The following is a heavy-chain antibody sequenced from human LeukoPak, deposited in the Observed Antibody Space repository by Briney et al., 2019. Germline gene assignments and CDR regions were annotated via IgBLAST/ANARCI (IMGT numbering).Heavy chain of an antibody. CDR3: AKEMRSGSDNNYYYYYMDV. CDR2: ISGSGGST. V-gene: IGHV3-23*01. Sequence: PGGSLRLSCAASGFTFSSYGMSWVRQAPGKGLEWVSAISGSGGSTYYADSVKGRFTISRDNSKNTLYLQMNSLRAEDTAVYYCAKEMRSGSDNNYYYYYMDVWGKGTTVTISS. CDR1: GFTFSSYG. J-gene: IGHJ6*03. D-gene: IGHD6-19*01.